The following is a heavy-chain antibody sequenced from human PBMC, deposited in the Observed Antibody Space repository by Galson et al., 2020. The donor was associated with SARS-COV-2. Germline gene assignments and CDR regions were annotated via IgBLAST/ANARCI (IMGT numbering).Heavy chain of an antibody. CDR2: IYYSGST. Sequence: SETLSLTCTVSGGSISSYYWSWIRQPPGKGLEWIGYIYYSGSTNYNPSLKSRVTISVDTSKNQFSLKLSSVTAADTAVYYCARHQPYSLYNWNSDAFDIWGQGTMVTVSS. CDR3: ARHQPYSLYNWNSDAFDI. CDR1: GGSISSYY. D-gene: IGHD1-1*01. V-gene: IGHV4-59*08. J-gene: IGHJ3*02.